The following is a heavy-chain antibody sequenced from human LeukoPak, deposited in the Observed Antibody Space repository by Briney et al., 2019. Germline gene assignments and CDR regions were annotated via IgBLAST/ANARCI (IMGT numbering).Heavy chain of an antibody. CDR3: TNNYNFDY. CDR2: ISAGGGST. D-gene: IGHD4-11*01. Sequence: GGSLRLSCAAAGFTFSTSAMSWARQAPGKGLEWVSSISAGGGSTYYADSVKGRFTISRDFSNNTVYVQMNSLRAEDTAVYYCTNNYNFDYWGREPWSPSPQ. CDR1: GFTFSTSA. J-gene: IGHJ4*02. V-gene: IGHV3-23*01.